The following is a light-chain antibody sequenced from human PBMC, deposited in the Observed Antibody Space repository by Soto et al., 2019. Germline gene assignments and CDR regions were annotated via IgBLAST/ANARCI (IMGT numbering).Light chain of an antibody. CDR3: QQYNNWPAYT. CDR1: QSVSSN. Sequence: EIVMTQSPATLSLSPGERATLSCRASQSVSSNLAWYQQKPGQAPRLLIYDTSTRATGIPARFSGRGSGTEFTLAISSLQSEDFALYYCQQYNNWPAYTFGQGTKLEIK. J-gene: IGKJ2*01. CDR2: DTS. V-gene: IGKV3-15*01.